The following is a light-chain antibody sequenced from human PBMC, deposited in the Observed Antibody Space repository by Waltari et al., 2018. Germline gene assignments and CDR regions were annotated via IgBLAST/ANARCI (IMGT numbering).Light chain of an antibody. CDR1: SSDVGDY. V-gene: IGLV2-8*01. J-gene: IGLJ2*01. Sequence: QSALTQPPSASGFPGQSVTISCTGTSSDVGDYVSWYQQHPGKAPKLMISEVTKRPSGVPDRFSGSKSGNTASMTVSGLQAEDEADYYCSSYAGNNNLVFGGGTKLTVL. CDR3: SSYAGNNNLV. CDR2: EVT.